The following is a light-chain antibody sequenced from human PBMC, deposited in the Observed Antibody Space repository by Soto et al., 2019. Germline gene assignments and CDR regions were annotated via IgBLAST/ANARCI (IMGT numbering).Light chain of an antibody. Sequence: DIQMTQSPSSLSASVGDRVTITCRTSQGISNYLAWYQQKPGKVPKLLIYAASTLQSGVPSRFSASGSGTSFTLTFSRLQPEDFATYYCQKYNSVPFTFAPGTKVDIK. CDR2: AAS. CDR1: QGISNY. J-gene: IGKJ3*01. CDR3: QKYNSVPFT. V-gene: IGKV1-27*01.